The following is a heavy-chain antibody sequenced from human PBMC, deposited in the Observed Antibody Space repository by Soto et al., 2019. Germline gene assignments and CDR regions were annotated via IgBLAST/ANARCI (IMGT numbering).Heavy chain of an antibody. D-gene: IGHD2-15*01. V-gene: IGHV3-23*01. CDR2: ISGGGGST. Sequence: PGGSLRLSCAASGFTFSSYVMTWVRQAPGKGLEWVSGISGGGGSTYYADSVKGRFTISRDNSKNTLHLQMHSLRVDDTAVYYCAIRCSSVTCANFDPWGQGTLVTVSS. J-gene: IGHJ5*02. CDR3: AIRCSSVTCANFDP. CDR1: GFTFSSYV.